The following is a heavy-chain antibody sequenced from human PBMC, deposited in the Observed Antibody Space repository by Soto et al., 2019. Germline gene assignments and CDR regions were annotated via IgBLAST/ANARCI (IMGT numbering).Heavy chain of an antibody. V-gene: IGHV3-74*01. D-gene: IGHD5-18*01. CDR2: INSDGSST. J-gene: IGHJ6*02. CDR1: GFTFSSYW. CDR3: ARSYSYGSRYYYYYGMDV. Sequence: EVQLVESGGGLVQPGGSLRLSCAASGFTFSSYWMHWVRQAPGKGLVWVSRINSDGSSTSYADSVKGRFTISRDNAKNTLYLQMNSLRAEDTAVYYCARSYSYGSRYYYYYGMDVWGQGTTVTVSS.